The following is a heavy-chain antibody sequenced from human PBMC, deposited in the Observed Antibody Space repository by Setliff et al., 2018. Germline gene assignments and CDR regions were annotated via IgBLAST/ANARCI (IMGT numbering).Heavy chain of an antibody. Sequence: SETLSLTCAGFGGFSSTHYWSWIRQAPGKGLEWIGEISLSGGTNYNPSLKSRVTISVDTSKNQFSLKLSSVTAADTALYYCTVYNTGSSKDHYWGQGTPVTVSS. CDR2: ISLSGGT. D-gene: IGHD2-8*02. V-gene: IGHV4-34*01. CDR3: TVYNTGSSKDHY. CDR1: GGFSSTHY. J-gene: IGHJ4*02.